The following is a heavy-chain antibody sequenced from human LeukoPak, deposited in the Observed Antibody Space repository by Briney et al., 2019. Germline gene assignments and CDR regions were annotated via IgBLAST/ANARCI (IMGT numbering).Heavy chain of an antibody. Sequence: ASVKVSCKASGYTFNTYGITWVRQAPGQGLEWMGWISGYNGKTKYAQKFQGRVTMTEDTSTDTAYMELTSLRSEDTAVYYCATAIVVVVASTAAFDIWGQGTMVTVSS. CDR2: ISGYNGKT. V-gene: IGHV1-18*01. D-gene: IGHD2-15*01. CDR1: GYTFNTYG. J-gene: IGHJ3*02. CDR3: ATAIVVVVASTAAFDI.